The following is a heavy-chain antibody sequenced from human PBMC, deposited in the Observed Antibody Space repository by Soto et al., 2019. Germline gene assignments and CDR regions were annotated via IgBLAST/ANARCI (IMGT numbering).Heavy chain of an antibody. CDR3: ARGGVGQNYYMDV. J-gene: IGHJ6*03. V-gene: IGHV3-74*01. Sequence: GGSLRLSCAASGLTFSSYWMHWVRQAPGKGLVWVSRINSDGSSTSYADSVKGRFTISRDNAKNTLYLQMNSLRAEDTAVYYCARGGVGQNYYMDVWGKGTTVTVSS. CDR1: GLTFSSYW. D-gene: IGHD3-10*01. CDR2: INSDGSST.